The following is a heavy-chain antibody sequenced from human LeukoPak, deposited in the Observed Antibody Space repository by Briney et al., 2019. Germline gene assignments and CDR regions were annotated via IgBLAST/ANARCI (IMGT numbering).Heavy chain of an antibody. CDR3: ARDEMGGYFEN. Sequence: PGGSLRLSCAASGFTFSSYAMSWVRQAPGKGLEWVSAISGSGGSTYYADSVKGRFTISRDNSKNTLYLQMNSLRVEDTAVYFCARDEMGGYFENWGQGTLVTVSS. CDR1: GFTFSSYA. CDR2: ISGSGGST. J-gene: IGHJ4*02. D-gene: IGHD5-24*01. V-gene: IGHV3-23*01.